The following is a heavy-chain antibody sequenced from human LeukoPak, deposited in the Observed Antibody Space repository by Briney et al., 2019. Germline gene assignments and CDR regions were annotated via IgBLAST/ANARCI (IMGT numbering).Heavy chain of an antibody. V-gene: IGHV3-48*04. CDR1: GFTFSSHG. CDR3: ARDGGPEMATINFDY. J-gene: IGHJ4*02. D-gene: IGHD5-24*01. CDR2: ISIGGDTT. Sequence: PGGSLRLSCAASGFTFSSHGMCWVRQAPGRGLEWVSSISIGGDTTYSDSVRGRFTISRDNAKNSLYLQMNSLRAEDTAVYYCARDGGPEMATINFDYWGQGTLVTVSS.